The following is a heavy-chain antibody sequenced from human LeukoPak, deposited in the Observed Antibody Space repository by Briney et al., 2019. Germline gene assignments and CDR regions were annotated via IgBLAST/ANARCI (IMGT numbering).Heavy chain of an antibody. CDR1: GFTSNDYA. D-gene: IGHD2-2*01. CDR2: ISYDGSNK. Sequence: GGSLRLSCAPSGFTSNDYAMHWVRQAPGKGPEWVAVISYDGSNKYYADSVKGRFTISRDNSKNTLYLQMNSLRAEDTAVYYCASPYSEYCSSTSCPPVDYWGQGTLVTVSS. V-gene: IGHV3-30-3*01. J-gene: IGHJ4*02. CDR3: ASPYSEYCSSTSCPPVDY.